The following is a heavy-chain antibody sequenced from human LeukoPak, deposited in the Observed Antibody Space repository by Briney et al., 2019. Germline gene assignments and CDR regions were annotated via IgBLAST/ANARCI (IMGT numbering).Heavy chain of an antibody. CDR3: ARDPGVITMVRGVIITGNLFFDY. J-gene: IGHJ4*02. CDR1: GYTFTSYY. Sequence: ASVKVSCKASGYTFTSYYMHWVRQAPGQGLEWMGIINPSGGSTSYAQKFQGRVTMTRDMSTSTVYMELSSLRSEDTAVYYCARDPGVITMVRGVIITGNLFFDYWGQGTLVTVSS. D-gene: IGHD3-10*01. V-gene: IGHV1-46*01. CDR2: INPSGGST.